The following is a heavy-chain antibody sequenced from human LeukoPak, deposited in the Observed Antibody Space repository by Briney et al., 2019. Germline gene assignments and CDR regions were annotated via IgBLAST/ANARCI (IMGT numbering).Heavy chain of an antibody. J-gene: IGHJ4*02. CDR2: ISGSGGST. V-gene: IGHV3-23*01. Sequence: GGSLRLSCAASGFTFSSYGMSWVRQAPGKGLEWVSAISGSGGSTYYADSVKGRFTISRDNSKNTLYLQMNSLRAEDTAVYYCAKSYYGSGSYHLFDYWGQGTLVTVSS. D-gene: IGHD3-10*01. CDR1: GFTFSSYG. CDR3: AKSYYGSGSYHLFDY.